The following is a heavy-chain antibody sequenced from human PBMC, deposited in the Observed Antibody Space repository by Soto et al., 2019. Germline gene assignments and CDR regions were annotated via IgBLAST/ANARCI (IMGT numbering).Heavy chain of an antibody. CDR1: GGTFSSYG. D-gene: IGHD3-3*01. J-gene: IGHJ2*01. Sequence: QVQLVQSGAEVKKPGSSVNVSGKAPGGTFSSYGINWVRQAPGQGLEWMGGIIPMFGTANYAQKFQGRVTITADKSTSTAYMELSSLRSEDTAVVYCARVGVIEMATIRYFDLWGRGTLVTVSS. CDR2: IIPMFGTA. V-gene: IGHV1-69*14. CDR3: ARVGVIEMATIRYFDL.